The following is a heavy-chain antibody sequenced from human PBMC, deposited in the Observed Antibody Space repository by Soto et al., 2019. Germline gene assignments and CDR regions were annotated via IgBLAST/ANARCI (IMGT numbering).Heavy chain of an antibody. CDR2: IKQDGSEK. D-gene: IGHD3-3*01. Sequence: GGSLRLSCAASGFTFSSYWMSWVRQAPGKGLEWVANIKQDGSEKYYVDSVKGRFTISRDNAKNSLYLQMNSLRAEDTAVYYCARDPLGDFWGGYYLRYYYYYGMDVWGQETTVTVSS. J-gene: IGHJ6*02. V-gene: IGHV3-7*05. CDR3: ARDPLGDFWGGYYLRYYYYYGMDV. CDR1: GFTFSSYW.